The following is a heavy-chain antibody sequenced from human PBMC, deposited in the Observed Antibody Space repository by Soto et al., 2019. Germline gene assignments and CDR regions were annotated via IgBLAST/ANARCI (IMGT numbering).Heavy chain of an antibody. J-gene: IGHJ6*02. CDR2: ISYDGSNK. Sequence: GGSLILCCVDPVVTFSSYGMPWFRHVPVKLLEWVAVISYDGSNKYYADSVMGRFTISRDNSKNTLYLQMNSLRAEDTAVYYCAKVPRHHLEWPYYYGMDVWGQGTTVTVSS. D-gene: IGHD3-3*01. CDR3: AKVPRHHLEWPYYYGMDV. CDR1: VVTFSSYG. V-gene: IGHV3-30*18.